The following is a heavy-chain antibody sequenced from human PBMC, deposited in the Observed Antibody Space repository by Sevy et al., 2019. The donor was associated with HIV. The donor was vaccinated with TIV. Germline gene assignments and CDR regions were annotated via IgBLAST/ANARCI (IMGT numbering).Heavy chain of an antibody. J-gene: IGHJ6*03. CDR1: GYSFTSYW. CDR3: ARQPKNLYYYYYYMDV. Sequence: GESLKISCKGSGYSFTSYWISWVRQMPGKGLEWMGRIDPSDSYTNYSPSFQGHVTISADKSISTAYLQWSSLKASDTAMYYCARQPKNLYYYYYYMDVWGKRTTVTVSS. V-gene: IGHV5-10-1*01. CDR2: IDPSDSYT.